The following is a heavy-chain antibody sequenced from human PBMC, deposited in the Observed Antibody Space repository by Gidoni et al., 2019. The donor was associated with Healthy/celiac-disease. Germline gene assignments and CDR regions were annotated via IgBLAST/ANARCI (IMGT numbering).Heavy chain of an antibody. CDR2: IYYSGST. D-gene: IGHD3-3*01. J-gene: IGHJ6*02. CDR1: GGSISSSSYY. Sequence: QLQLQASGPGLVKPSETLSLTCTVSGGSISSSSYYWGWIRQPPGKGLEWIGSIYYSGSTYYNPSLKSRVTISVDTSKNQFSLKLSSVTAADTAVYYCARLNKGTPPIFGVPSVSYGMDVWGQGTTVTVSS. V-gene: IGHV4-39*01. CDR3: ARLNKGTPPIFGVPSVSYGMDV.